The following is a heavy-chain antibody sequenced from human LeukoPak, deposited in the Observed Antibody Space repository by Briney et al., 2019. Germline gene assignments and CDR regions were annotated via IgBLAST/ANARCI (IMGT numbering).Heavy chain of an antibody. CDR1: GFTFSSYA. D-gene: IGHD3-16*01. CDR3: AKDPRFRGVALAYIWGSYQEYYFDY. V-gene: IGHV3-23*01. J-gene: IGHJ4*02. CDR2: ISGSGGST. Sequence: PGGSLRLSCAASGFTFSSYALSWVRQAPGKGLEWVSAISGSGGSTYYADSVKGRFTISRDNSKNTLYLQMNSLRAEDTAVYYCAKDPRFRGVALAYIWGSYQEYYFDYWGQGTLVTVSS.